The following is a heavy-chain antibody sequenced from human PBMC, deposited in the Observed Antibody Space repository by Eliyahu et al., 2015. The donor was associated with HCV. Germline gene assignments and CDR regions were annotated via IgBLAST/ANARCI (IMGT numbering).Heavy chain of an antibody. CDR2: ISAYSGDX. CDR3: ARDIMVTGPYYFDQ. Sequence: QIQLVXSGAEVKKPGASVKVSCKVSGYTFSSFGITWLRRAPGQSLEWMGWISAYSGDXNYAQKXQGRVTVTTDTSTSTAYMELRGLRSDDTALYYCARDIMVTGPYYFDQWGQGTLVTVSS. CDR1: GYTFSSFG. J-gene: IGHJ4*02. V-gene: IGHV1-18*01. D-gene: IGHD2-8*01.